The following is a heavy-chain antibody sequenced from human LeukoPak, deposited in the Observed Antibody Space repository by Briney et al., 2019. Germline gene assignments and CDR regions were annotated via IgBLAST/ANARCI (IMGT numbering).Heavy chain of an antibody. CDR2: IYYSGST. Sequence: SETLSLTCTVSGGSISSYYWSWIRQPPGKGLEWIGYIYYSGSTNYNPSLKSRVTISVDTSKNQFSLKLSSVTAADTAVYYCARSGSYYDFWSGGNWFDPWGQGTLVTVSS. CDR1: GGSISSYY. J-gene: IGHJ5*02. V-gene: IGHV4-59*01. D-gene: IGHD3-3*01. CDR3: ARSGSYYDFWSGGNWFDP.